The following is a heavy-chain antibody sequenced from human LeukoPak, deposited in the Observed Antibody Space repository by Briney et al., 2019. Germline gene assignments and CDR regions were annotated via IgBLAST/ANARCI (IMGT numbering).Heavy chain of an antibody. V-gene: IGHV3-7*01. D-gene: IGHD2-2*01. J-gene: IGHJ4*02. CDR2: INQDESKK. Sequence: GGSLRLSCAASGFTFSNDWMCWVRQAPGKGLEWVANINQDESKKYYADSVKGRFTISRDNAKNSLYPQMSSLTAEDTAIYYCARDHAYRADYWGQGNLVTVSS. CDR3: ARDHAYRADY. CDR1: GFTFSNDW.